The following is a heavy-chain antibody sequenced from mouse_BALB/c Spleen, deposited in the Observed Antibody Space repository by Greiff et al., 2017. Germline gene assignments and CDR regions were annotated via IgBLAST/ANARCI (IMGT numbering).Heavy chain of an antibody. CDR3: ARFDGYYEAY. V-gene: IGHV1-69*02. CDR2: IDPSDSET. Sequence: QVQLQQPGAELVKPGAPVKLSCKASGYTFTSYWMNWVKQRPGRGLEWIGRIDPSDSETHYNQKFKDKATLTVDKSSSTAYIQLSSLTSEDSAVYYCARFDGYYEAYWGQGTLVTVSA. J-gene: IGHJ3*01. D-gene: IGHD2-3*01. CDR1: GYTFTSYW.